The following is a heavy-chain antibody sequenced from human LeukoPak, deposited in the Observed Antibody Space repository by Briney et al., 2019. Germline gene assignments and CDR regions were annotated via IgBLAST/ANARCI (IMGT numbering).Heavy chain of an antibody. CDR3: ARGPFPMRAFDI. J-gene: IGHJ3*02. CDR2: INHSGST. Sequence: SETLSLTCAVYGGSFSGYYWSWIRQPPGKGLEWIGEINHSGSTNYNPSLKSRVTISVDTSKNQSSLKLSSVTAADTAVYYCARGPFPMRAFDIWGQGTMVTVSS. D-gene: IGHD2/OR15-2a*01. CDR1: GGSFSGYY. V-gene: IGHV4-34*01.